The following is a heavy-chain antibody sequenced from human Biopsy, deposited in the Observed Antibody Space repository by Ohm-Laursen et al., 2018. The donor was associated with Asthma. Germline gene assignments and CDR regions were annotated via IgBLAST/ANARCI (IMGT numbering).Heavy chain of an antibody. CDR2: ISWNSGSI. CDR1: GFTFDDYA. D-gene: IGHD1-26*01. V-gene: IGHV3-9*01. Sequence: RSLRLSCTASGFTFDDYAMHWVRQAPGKGLEWVSGISWNSGSIGYADSVKGRFTISRDNAKNSLYLQMNSLRAEDTALYYCAKGEWELLEANFDYWGQGTLVTFSS. J-gene: IGHJ4*02. CDR3: AKGEWELLEANFDY.